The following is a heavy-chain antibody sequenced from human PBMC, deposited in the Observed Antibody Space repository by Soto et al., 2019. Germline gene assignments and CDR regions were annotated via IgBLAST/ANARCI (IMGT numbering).Heavy chain of an antibody. Sequence: ESGPTLVNPTAPLTLTCSASGFSLTDTRMGVSWIRQAPGKALEWLAHIISNDDKSYSTSLKSRLTISKDTSKSQVVLRMTNMDPVDTGRYYCARALFYSDSDGYYFEFDYWGPGTLVTVSS. CDR3: ARALFYSDSDGYYFEFDY. V-gene: IGHV2-26*01. J-gene: IGHJ4*02. D-gene: IGHD3-22*01. CDR2: IISNDDK. CDR1: GFSLTDTRMG.